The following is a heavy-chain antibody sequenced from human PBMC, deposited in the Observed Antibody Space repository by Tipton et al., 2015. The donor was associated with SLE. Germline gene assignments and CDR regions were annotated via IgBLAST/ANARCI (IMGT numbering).Heavy chain of an antibody. D-gene: IGHD3-16*01. Sequence: TLSLTCAVYGESFSGYYLSCIRQPPGKGLEWIGYIYYSGSTNYNPSLKSRVTISVDTSKNQFSLKLSSVTAADTAVYYCARDGVGLLGGGYYGMDVWGQGSPVTVSS. CDR1: GESFSGYY. CDR3: ARDGVGLLGGGYYGMDV. V-gene: IGHV4-59*01. CDR2: IYYSGST. J-gene: IGHJ6*02.